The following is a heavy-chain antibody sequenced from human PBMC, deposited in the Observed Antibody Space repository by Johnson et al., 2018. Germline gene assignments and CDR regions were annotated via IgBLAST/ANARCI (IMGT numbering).Heavy chain of an antibody. CDR1: GFTFSTCD. CDR2: KSHDGRSK. D-gene: IGHD6-19*01. CDR3: AREGYSSGRAGIFDR. V-gene: IGHV3-30*03. Sequence: QVQLVESGGGLLQPGGAXRLSCAASGFTFSTCDMHWVRQVAGKGLEWVALKSHDGRSKEYGDSVKDRFTISRDDSKNTLYLEMNSLRGEDTAVYYCAREGYSSGRAGIFDRWGQGTMVTVSS. J-gene: IGHJ3*02.